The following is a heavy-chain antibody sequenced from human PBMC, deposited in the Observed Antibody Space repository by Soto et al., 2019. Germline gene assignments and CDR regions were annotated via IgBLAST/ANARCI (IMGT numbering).Heavy chain of an antibody. D-gene: IGHD3-22*01. J-gene: IGHJ4*02. CDR3: ATYDSSGRFDY. CDR1: GGTISSYY. Sequence: SETLSLTCTVSGGTISSYYWSWIRQPPGKGLEWIGYIYYSGSTNYNPSLKSRVTISVDTSKNQFSLKLSSVTAADTAVYYCATYDSSGRFDYWGQGTLVTVSS. V-gene: IGHV4-59*01. CDR2: IYYSGST.